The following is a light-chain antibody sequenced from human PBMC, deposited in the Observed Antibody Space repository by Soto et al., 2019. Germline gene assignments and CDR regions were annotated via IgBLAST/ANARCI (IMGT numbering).Light chain of an antibody. Sequence: QSALTQPASVSGSPGQSITISCTGTSSDVGGYKYVSWYQQHPDKAPKLIIFEVSNRPSGISSRFSGSKSGNTASLTISGLQAEDEADYYCASYSSSVTSVIFGRGTTLTVL. CDR3: ASYSSSVTSVI. CDR2: EVS. CDR1: SSDVGGYKY. V-gene: IGLV2-14*01. J-gene: IGLJ2*01.